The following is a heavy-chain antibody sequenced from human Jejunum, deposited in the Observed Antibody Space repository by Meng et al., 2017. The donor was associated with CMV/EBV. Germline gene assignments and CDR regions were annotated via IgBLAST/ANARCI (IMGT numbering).Heavy chain of an antibody. Sequence: LTCADSGFTFSIHWMSWVRQPPGKGPEWVASIKPDGSEIQYVGSLRGRFTVSRDNARKSLYLQMNSLTAEDTAVYYCASGNDFNIWGQGTLVTVSS. CDR1: GFTFSIHW. CDR2: IKPDGSEI. J-gene: IGHJ3*02. D-gene: IGHD1-1*01. CDR3: ASGNDFNI. V-gene: IGHV3-7*01.